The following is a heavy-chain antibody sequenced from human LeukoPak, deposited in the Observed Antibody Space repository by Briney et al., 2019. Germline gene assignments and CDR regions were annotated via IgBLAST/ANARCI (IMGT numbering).Heavy chain of an antibody. V-gene: IGHV3-23*01. Sequence: GGSLRLSCAASGFTLNKHAMSWVRQAPGEGLEWVSAIIDVGDTYYADSVKGRFTISRDYSRNTLYLQMNSLRAEDTAVYYCAVTTSTTGYYYGMDVWGQGTAVTVSS. CDR1: GFTLNKHA. CDR3: AVTTSTTGYYYGMDV. CDR2: IIDVGDT. D-gene: IGHD4-17*01. J-gene: IGHJ6*02.